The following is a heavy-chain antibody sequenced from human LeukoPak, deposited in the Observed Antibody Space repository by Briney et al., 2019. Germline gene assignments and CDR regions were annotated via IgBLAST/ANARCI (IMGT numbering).Heavy chain of an antibody. V-gene: IGHV3-30*02. CDR2: IRYDGSNK. J-gene: IGHJ4*02. Sequence: GGSLRLSCAASGFTFSSYGMHWVRQAPGKGLEWVAFIRYDGSNKYYADSVKGRFTISRDNSKNTLYLQMNSLRAEDTAVYYCAKDGHYLGYSSSWYLDYWGQGTLVTVSS. CDR1: GFTFSSYG. D-gene: IGHD6-13*01. CDR3: AKDGHYLGYSSSWYLDY.